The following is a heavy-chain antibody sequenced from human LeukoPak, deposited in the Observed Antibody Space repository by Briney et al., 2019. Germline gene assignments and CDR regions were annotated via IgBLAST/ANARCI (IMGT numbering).Heavy chain of an antibody. D-gene: IGHD3-3*01. Sequence: PSETLSLTCTVSGGSISSSSYYWGWIRQPPGKGLEWLGSIYYSGSTYYNPSLKSRVTISVDTSKNQFSLKLSSVSAADTGVYYCARRLRMTIFGTRAFDIWGQGTMVTVSS. CDR1: GGSISSSSYY. CDR2: IYYSGST. V-gene: IGHV4-39*01. J-gene: IGHJ3*02. CDR3: ARRLRMTIFGTRAFDI.